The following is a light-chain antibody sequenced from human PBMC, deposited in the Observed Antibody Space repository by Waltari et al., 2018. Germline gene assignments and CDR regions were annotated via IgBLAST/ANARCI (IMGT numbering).Light chain of an antibody. Sequence: DIVMTQSPDSLAVSLGERATIHGKSSQSVLYSSNNKNYLAWYQQKPVQPPKLLISWASTRESGVPDRFSGSGSGTDFTLTISSLQAEDVAVYYCQEYYSTPLTFGQGTKLEIK. J-gene: IGKJ2*01. CDR3: QEYYSTPLT. V-gene: IGKV4-1*01. CDR2: WAS. CDR1: QSVLYSSNNKNY.